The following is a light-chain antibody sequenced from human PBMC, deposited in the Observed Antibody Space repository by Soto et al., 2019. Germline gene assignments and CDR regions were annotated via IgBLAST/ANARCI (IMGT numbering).Light chain of an antibody. V-gene: IGLV2-23*02. CDR1: SSDVGSYER. J-gene: IGLJ3*02. Sequence: QSPLTQPASVSGSPGQSIAISCTGTSSDVGSYERVSWYQQHPGKAPTLMIYEVNKRPSGVSNRFSGSKSGNTASLTISGLQAEDEADYYCCSSVGGPNWVFGGGTKVTVL. CDR3: CSSVGGPNWV. CDR2: EVN.